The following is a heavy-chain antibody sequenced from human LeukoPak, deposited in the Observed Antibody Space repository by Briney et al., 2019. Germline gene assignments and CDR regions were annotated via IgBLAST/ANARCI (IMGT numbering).Heavy chain of an antibody. Sequence: GGSLRLSCVASGLSFSSGMHWVRQAPGKGLEWVAFIRYDGTDKYYADSVKGRFTISRDNSRNTLYLQMNSLRAEDTAVYYCTFGGVIVTGGFDYWGQGTLVTVSS. V-gene: IGHV3-30*02. CDR1: GLSFSSG. D-gene: IGHD3-16*02. CDR3: TFGGVIVTGGFDY. J-gene: IGHJ4*02. CDR2: IRYDGTDK.